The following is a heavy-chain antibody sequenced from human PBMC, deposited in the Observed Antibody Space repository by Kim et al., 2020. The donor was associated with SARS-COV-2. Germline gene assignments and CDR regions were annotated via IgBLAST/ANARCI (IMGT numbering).Heavy chain of an antibody. D-gene: IGHD6-19*01. Sequence: TYYTPSLKSRVPISVDTSKTQFSLKLSSVTAADTAVYYCSSGWYLYFDLWGRGTLVTVSS. V-gene: IGHV4-39*01. CDR3: SSGWYLYFDL. CDR2: T. J-gene: IGHJ2*01.